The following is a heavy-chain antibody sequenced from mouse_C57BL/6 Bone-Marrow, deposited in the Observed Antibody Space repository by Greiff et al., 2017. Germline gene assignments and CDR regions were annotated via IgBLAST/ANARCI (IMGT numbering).Heavy chain of an antibody. CDR1: GFNIKDDY. CDR2: IDPENGDT. V-gene: IGHV14-4*01. J-gene: IGHJ3*01. CDR3: TTSYYSNPWFAY. Sequence: VQLQQSGAELVRPGASVKLSCTASGFNIKDDYMHWVKQRPEQGLEWIGWIDPENGDTEYASKFQGKATITADPSSNTAYLQLSSLTSEDTAVYYCTTSYYSNPWFAYWGQGTLVTVSA. D-gene: IGHD2-5*01.